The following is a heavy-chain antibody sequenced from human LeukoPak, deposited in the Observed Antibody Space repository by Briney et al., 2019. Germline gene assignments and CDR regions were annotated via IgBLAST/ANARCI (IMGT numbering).Heavy chain of an antibody. CDR1: GDSVSSNSSA. Sequence: SQTLSLTCAIFGDSVSSNSSAWNWIRQSPSRGLEWLGRTYYRSKWYNDYAVSVKSRITINPDTSKNQFSLQLNSVTPEDTAVYYCARDRLWFGELSGYGMDVWGQGTTVTVSS. CDR2: TYYRSKWYN. CDR3: ARDRLWFGELSGYGMDV. D-gene: IGHD3-10*01. V-gene: IGHV6-1*01. J-gene: IGHJ6*02.